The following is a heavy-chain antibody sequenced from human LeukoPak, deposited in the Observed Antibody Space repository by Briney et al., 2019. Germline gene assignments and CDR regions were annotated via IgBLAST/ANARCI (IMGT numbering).Heavy chain of an antibody. CDR1: GYTFTSYD. CDR2: MNPNSGNT. D-gene: IGHD2-2*01. J-gene: IGHJ5*02. V-gene: IGHV1-8*01. Sequence: RRASVTVSCKASGYTFTSYDINWVRQATGHGLEWMGWMNPNSGNTGYAQKFQGRVTMTTNTSISTAYMELSSLRSEDTAVYYCARGLRQNWSSTSCYGYWFDPWGQGTLVTVSS. CDR3: ARGLRQNWSSTSCYGYWFDP.